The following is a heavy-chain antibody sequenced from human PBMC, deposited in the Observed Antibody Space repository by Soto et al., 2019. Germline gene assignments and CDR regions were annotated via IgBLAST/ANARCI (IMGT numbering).Heavy chain of an antibody. CDR2: INSGSTSV. CDR1: GFIFNSYS. J-gene: IGHJ4*02. CDR3: GCSASPDAY. D-gene: IGHD2-15*01. Sequence: EVQLVESGGGLVQPGGSLRLSCVASGFIFNSYSMNWVRQAPGKGLEWMYDINSGSTSVFYADSVKGRFTISRDNAKNSLYLQMNSLRAEDTAVYDCGCSASPDAYWGQGTLVTVSS. V-gene: IGHV3-48*01.